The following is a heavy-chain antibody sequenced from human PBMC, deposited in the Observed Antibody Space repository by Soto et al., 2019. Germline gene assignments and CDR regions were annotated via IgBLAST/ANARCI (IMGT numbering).Heavy chain of an antibody. V-gene: IGHV3-23*01. Sequence: LRLSCAASGFTFSSHVMNWVRQAPGKGLEWVAAISGGGGTTYYGDSVEGRFTMSRDNSKNTLYLQMNSLRADDTAAYYCARGPRAPPPHDYGMDVWGQGTTVTVS. CDR2: ISGGGGTT. CDR3: ARGPRAPPPHDYGMDV. CDR1: GFTFSSHV. J-gene: IGHJ6*02.